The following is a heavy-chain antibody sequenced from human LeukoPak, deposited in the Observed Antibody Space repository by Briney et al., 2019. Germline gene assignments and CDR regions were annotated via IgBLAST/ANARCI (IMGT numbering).Heavy chain of an antibody. CDR1: GGSISSYY. Sequence: SETLSLTCTVSGGSISSYYWSWIRQPPGKGLEWIGYIYCSGSTNYNPSLKSRVTISVDTSKNQFSLKLSSVTAAGTAVYYCARGGSSWPYYFDYWGQGTLVTVSS. CDR2: IYCSGST. D-gene: IGHD6-13*01. V-gene: IGHV4-59*01. J-gene: IGHJ4*02. CDR3: ARGGSSWPYYFDY.